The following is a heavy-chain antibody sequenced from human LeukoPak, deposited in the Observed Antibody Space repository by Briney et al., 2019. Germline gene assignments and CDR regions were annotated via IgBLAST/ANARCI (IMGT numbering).Heavy chain of an antibody. CDR1: GGTFSSYT. J-gene: IGHJ5*02. CDR3: ARAPCSSTSCYSDLNWFDP. CDR2: IISILGIA. V-gene: IGHV1-69*02. D-gene: IGHD2-2*01. Sequence: SVKVSCKASGGTFSSYTISWVRQAPGQGLEWMGRIISILGIANYAQKFQGRVTITADKSTSTAYMELSSLRSEDTAVYYCARAPCSSTSCYSDLNWFDPWGQGTLVTVSS.